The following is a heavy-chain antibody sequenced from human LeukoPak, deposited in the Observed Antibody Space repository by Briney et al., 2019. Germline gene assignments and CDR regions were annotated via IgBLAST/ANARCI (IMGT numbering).Heavy chain of an antibody. CDR2: INHSGST. D-gene: IGHD1-26*01. V-gene: IGHV4-34*01. CDR3: ARGAVGATTSRGYDY. J-gene: IGHJ4*02. CDR1: GGSFSGYY. Sequence: SETLSLTCAVYGGSFSGYYWSWIRQPPGKGLEWSGEINHSGSTNYNPSLKSRVTISVDTSKNQFSLKLSSVTAADTAVYYCARGAVGATTSRGYDYWGQGTLVTVSS.